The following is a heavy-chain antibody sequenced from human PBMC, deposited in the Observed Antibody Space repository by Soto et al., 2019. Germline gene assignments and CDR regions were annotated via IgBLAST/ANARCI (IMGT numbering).Heavy chain of an antibody. CDR1: GGSISSGDYY. J-gene: IGHJ4*02. CDR2: IYYSGST. Sequence: PSETLSLTCTVSGGSISSGDYYWSWILQPPGKGLEWIGYIYYSGSTYYNPSLKSRVTISVDTSKNQFSLKLSSVTAADTAVYYCARDVLVYCSGGSCYGGIDYWGQGTLVTVSS. D-gene: IGHD2-15*01. CDR3: ARDVLVYCSGGSCYGGIDY. V-gene: IGHV4-30-4*01.